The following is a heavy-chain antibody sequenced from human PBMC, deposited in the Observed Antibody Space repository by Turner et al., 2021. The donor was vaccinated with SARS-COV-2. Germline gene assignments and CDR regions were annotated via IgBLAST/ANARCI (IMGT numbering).Heavy chain of an antibody. D-gene: IGHD1-26*01. J-gene: IGHJ4*02. Sequence: EVQLLESGVGLIQPGGSLRLSCAASGFAFSSYAMSWVRQAPGKGREWVSSISGSGDTTYYADSVKGRFTISRDNSKNTVYLQMNSLRAEDTALYYCAKDRIVAATMGASRCWGQGTLVTVSS. CDR2: ISGSGDTT. CDR3: AKDRIVAATMGASRC. V-gene: IGHV3-23*01. CDR1: GFAFSSYA.